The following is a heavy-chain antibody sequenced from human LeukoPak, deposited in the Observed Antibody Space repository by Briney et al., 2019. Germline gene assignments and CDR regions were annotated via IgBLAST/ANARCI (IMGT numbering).Heavy chain of an antibody. V-gene: IGHV4-39*01. Sequence: PSETLPLTCTVSGGSISSSSYYWGWIRQPPGKGLEWIGSIYYSGSTYYNPSLKSRVTISVDTSKNQFSLKLSSVTAADTAVYYCALTYYYDSSGYYYDYWGQGTLVTVSS. CDR3: ALTYYYDSSGYYYDY. CDR2: IYYSGST. J-gene: IGHJ4*02. D-gene: IGHD3-22*01. CDR1: GGSISSSSYY.